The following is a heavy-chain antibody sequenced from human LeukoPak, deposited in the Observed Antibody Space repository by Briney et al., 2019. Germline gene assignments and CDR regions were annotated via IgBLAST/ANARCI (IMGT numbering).Heavy chain of an antibody. Sequence: ASVKVSCKASGYTFTSYDINWVRQAPGQGLEWMGWINTKTGNPMYAQGFTGRFVFSLNTSVSTAYLQISSLKAEDTAVYYCARKLSDSTSAWGQGTLVTVSS. CDR2: INTKTGNP. CDR3: ARKLSDSTSA. CDR1: GYTFTSYD. V-gene: IGHV7-4-1*02. D-gene: IGHD6-6*01. J-gene: IGHJ5*02.